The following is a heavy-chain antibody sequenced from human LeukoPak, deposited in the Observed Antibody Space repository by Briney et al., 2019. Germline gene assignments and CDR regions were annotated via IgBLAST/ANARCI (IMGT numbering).Heavy chain of an antibody. J-gene: IGHJ4*02. CDR3: ARLSHSGWPDY. D-gene: IGHD6-19*01. CDR1: GGSISSYY. CDR2: IYTSGST. Sequence: SETLSLTCTVSGGSISSYYWSWLRQPAGKGLEWIGRIYTSGSTNYNPSLKSRVTISVDTSKNQFSLKLSSVTAADTAVYYCARLSHSGWPDYGSQGSLVTVSS. V-gene: IGHV4-4*07.